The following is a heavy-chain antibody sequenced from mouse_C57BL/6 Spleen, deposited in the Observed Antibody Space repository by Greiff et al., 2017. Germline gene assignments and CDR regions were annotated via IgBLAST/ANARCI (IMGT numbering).Heavy chain of an antibody. V-gene: IGHV1-69*01. J-gene: IGHJ1*03. D-gene: IGHD5-2*01. Sequence: QVQLQQPGAELVMPGASVKLSCKASGYTFTSYWMHWVKQRPGQGLEWIGEIDPSDSYTNYNQKFKGKATLTVDKSSSTAYMQLSSLTSEDSAVYYCARKDGNTEWYFDVWGTGTTVTVSS. CDR1: GYTFTSYW. CDR3: ARKDGNTEWYFDV. CDR2: IDPSDSYT.